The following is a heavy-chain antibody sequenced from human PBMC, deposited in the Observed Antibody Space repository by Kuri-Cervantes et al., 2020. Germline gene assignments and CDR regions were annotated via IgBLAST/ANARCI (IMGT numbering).Heavy chain of an antibody. J-gene: IGHJ4*02. CDR2: IVVGSGNT. CDR3: ARGELDYGDPNFDY. V-gene: IGHV1-58*01. CDR1: GFTFITSA. D-gene: IGHD4-17*01. Sequence: SVKVSCKASGFTFITSAVQWVRQARGQRLEWIGWIVVGSGNTYNAQKFQERVTFTRDTSISTAYMELSRLRSDDTAVYYCARGELDYGDPNFDYWGQGTLVTVSS.